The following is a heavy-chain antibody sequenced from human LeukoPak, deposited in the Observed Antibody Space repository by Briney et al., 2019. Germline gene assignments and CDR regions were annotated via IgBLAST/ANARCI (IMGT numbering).Heavy chain of an antibody. Sequence: GGSLRLSCAASGFTFSNYWMHWVRQAPGKGLVWVSRINSDGINTSYADSVKGRFTISRDNSKNTLYLQMNSLRAEDTAVYYCAKDSWFGELSPFDYWGQGTLVTVSS. CDR3: AKDSWFGELSPFDY. V-gene: IGHV3-74*01. CDR1: GFTFSNYW. CDR2: INSDGINT. D-gene: IGHD3-10*01. J-gene: IGHJ4*02.